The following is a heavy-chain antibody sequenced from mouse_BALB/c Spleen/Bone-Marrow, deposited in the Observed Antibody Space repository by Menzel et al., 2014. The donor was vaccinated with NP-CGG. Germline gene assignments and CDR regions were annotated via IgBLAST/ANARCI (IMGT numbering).Heavy chain of an antibody. D-gene: IGHD2-1*01. CDR1: GYTFXSYT. V-gene: IGHV1-4*01. CDR3: AAGYYGNSGWFAY. CDR2: INPSSGYT. J-gene: IGHJ3*01. Sequence: VKLVESGAELARPGASVKMSCKASGYTFXSYTMHWVKQRPGQGLEWIGYINPSSGYTNYNQKFKDKATLTADKSSSTAYMQLSSLTSEDSAVYYCAAGYYGNSGWFAYWGQGTLVTVSA.